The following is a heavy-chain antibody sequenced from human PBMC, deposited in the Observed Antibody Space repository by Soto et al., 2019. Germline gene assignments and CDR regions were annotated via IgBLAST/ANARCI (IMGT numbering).Heavy chain of an antibody. V-gene: IGHV1-8*01. J-gene: IGHJ3*02. CDR1: GYTFTSYD. CDR2: MNPNSGNT. CDR3: ARGTSLWGYSCYDQGAFDI. D-gene: IGHD5-12*01. Sequence: QVQLVQSGAEVKKPGASVKVSCKASGYTFTSYDINWVRQATGQGLEWMGWMNPNSGNTGYAQKFQGRVTMTRNTSISTAYMELSSLRSEDTAVYYCARGTSLWGYSCYDQGAFDIWGQGTIVTVSS.